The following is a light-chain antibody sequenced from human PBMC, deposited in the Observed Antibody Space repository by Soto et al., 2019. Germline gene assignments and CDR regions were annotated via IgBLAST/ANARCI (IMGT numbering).Light chain of an antibody. V-gene: IGKV1-39*01. Sequence: DIQMTQSPSSLSASVGDRVTITFRASQSITNYLNWYQQKPGKAPKLLMYAISTLQSGVPSQFGGSGSGTDFKLSNSSLLPVDSATYYCQQSYSTPSTFGQGT. CDR3: QQSYSTPST. J-gene: IGKJ2*01. CDR2: AIS. CDR1: QSITNY.